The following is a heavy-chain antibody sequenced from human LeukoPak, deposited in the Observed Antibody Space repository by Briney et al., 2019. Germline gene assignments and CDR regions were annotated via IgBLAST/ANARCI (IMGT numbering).Heavy chain of an antibody. CDR2: INHSGST. J-gene: IGHJ4*02. CDR1: GGSFSGYY. V-gene: IGHV4-34*01. Sequence: PSETLSLTCAVYGGSFSGYYWSWIRQPPGKGLEWIGEINHSGSTNYNPSLKSRVTISVDTSKNQFSLKLSSVTAADTAVYYCARGCRVVGATGGFVWFDYWGQGTLVTVSS. D-gene: IGHD1-26*01. CDR3: ARGCRVVGATGGFVWFDY.